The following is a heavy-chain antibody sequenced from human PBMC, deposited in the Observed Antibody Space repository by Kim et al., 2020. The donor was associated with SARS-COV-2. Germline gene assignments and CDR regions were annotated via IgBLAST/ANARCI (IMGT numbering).Heavy chain of an antibody. D-gene: IGHD2-21*02. J-gene: IGHJ4*02. CDR1: GFTFSSYG. Sequence: GGSLRLSCAASGFTFSSYGMHWVRQAPGKGLEWVAVIWYDGSNKYYADSVKGRFTISRDNSKNTLYLQMNSLKAEDTAVYYCAREDILVVTSSLDYWGQGPLVTVPT. V-gene: IGHV3-33*01. CDR3: AREDILVVTSSLDY. CDR2: IWYDGSNK.